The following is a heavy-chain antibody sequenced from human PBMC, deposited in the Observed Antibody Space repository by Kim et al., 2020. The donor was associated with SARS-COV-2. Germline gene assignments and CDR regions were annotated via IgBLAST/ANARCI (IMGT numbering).Heavy chain of an antibody. Sequence: GGSLRLSCAASGFTFSSYSMNWVRQAPGKGLEWVSSISSSSSYIYYADSVKGRFTISRDNAKNSLYLQMNSLRAEDTAVYYCARVGASRYCSSTSCYGDYYYYYGMDVWGQGTTVTVSS. CDR3: ARVGASRYCSSTSCYGDYYYYYGMDV. D-gene: IGHD2-2*01. V-gene: IGHV3-21*01. J-gene: IGHJ6*02. CDR1: GFTFSSYS. CDR2: ISSSSSYI.